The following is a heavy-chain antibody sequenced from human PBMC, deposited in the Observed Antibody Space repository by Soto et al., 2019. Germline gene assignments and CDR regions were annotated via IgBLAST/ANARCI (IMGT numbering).Heavy chain of an antibody. J-gene: IGHJ4*02. CDR2: IYYNGNT. CDR3: MRANWYSEY. V-gene: IGHV4-59*11. D-gene: IGHD7-27*01. Sequence: QVQLQESGPGLVKPSETQSLTCSVSGGSISNHYWSWIRQPPGKGLEWIGYIYYNGNTNYNPSLKSRVTMSVDTSRNQISLKLTTVTAADTAVYYSMRANWYSEYWGQGTLVTVSS. CDR1: GGSISNHY.